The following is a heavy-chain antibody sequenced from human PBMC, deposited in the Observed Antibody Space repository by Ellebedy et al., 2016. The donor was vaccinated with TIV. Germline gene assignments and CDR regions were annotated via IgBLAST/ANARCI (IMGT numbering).Heavy chain of an antibody. V-gene: IGHV1-2*02. CDR3: ATSADYFGSGFYSKTFDY. CDR1: GYSFTDYY. J-gene: IGHJ4*02. Sequence: ASVKVSCXASGYSFTDYYIHWVRQAPGQGLQWVGWINPNGGDTKYAHQYQGRVTMTRDTSISTAYMELSRLRSDDTAVYYCATSADYFGSGFYSKTFDYWGQGTLVTVSS. CDR2: INPNGGDT. D-gene: IGHD3-10*01.